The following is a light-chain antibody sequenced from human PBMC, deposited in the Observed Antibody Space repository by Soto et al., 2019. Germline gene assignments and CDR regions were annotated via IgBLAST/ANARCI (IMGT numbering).Light chain of an antibody. Sequence: DIQMTQSPSSVSASVGDRVTFTCRASQHISSWLAWYQQKPGKAPKLLIAAASILQSGVPAKFSGSGYGTDFTLTISSRQPEDFATYFCQQANTFPFTFGPGTRLEI. J-gene: IGKJ3*01. CDR3: QQANTFPFT. CDR2: AAS. V-gene: IGKV1-12*02. CDR1: QHISSW.